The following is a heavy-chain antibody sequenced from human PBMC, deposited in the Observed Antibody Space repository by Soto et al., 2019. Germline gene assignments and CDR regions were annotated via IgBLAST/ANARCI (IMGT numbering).Heavy chain of an antibody. CDR1: GGTFSSYA. Sequence: QVQLVQSGAEVKKPGSSVKVSCKASGGTFSSYAIGWVRQAPGQGLEWMGGIIPIFGTANYAQKFQGRVTITADESTSTAYMELSSLRSEDTAVYYCARGIRRIAAAGYYGMDVWGQGTTVTVSS. J-gene: IGHJ6*02. D-gene: IGHD6-13*01. CDR3: ARGIRRIAAAGYYGMDV. CDR2: IIPIFGTA. V-gene: IGHV1-69*01.